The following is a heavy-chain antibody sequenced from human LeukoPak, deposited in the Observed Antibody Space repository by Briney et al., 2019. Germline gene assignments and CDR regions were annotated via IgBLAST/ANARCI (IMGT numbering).Heavy chain of an antibody. CDR1: GFTFSSYA. CDR3: AKEGVTALRWFDP. Sequence: GGSLRLSCAASGFTFSSYAMNWVRQAPGKGLEWVSEISGSGGNTYYADSMKGRFTIPRDNSKNTLYLQMNSLRAEDTAVYYCAKEGVTALRWFDPWGQGPLVTVSS. V-gene: IGHV3-23*01. J-gene: IGHJ5*02. D-gene: IGHD2-21*02. CDR2: ISGSGGNT.